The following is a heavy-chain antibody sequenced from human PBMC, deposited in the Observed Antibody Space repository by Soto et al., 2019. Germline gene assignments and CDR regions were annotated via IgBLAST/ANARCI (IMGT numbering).Heavy chain of an antibody. CDR2: IDDSGST. CDR1: GGSIRSGDYY. J-gene: IGHJ5*02. Sequence: QVQLQESGPGLVKASQTLSLTCTVSGGSIRSGDYYWSWVRQPPGKGLEWIGYIDDSGSTNYNPSLKSRVTLSVDTSRDQFSLKRSSVTAADTAVYYCVGDRLKCRGCSCWRWNWFEPWGQGTLVTVSS. V-gene: IGHV4-30-4*01. D-gene: IGHD2-15*01. CDR3: VGDRLKCRGCSCWRWNWFEP.